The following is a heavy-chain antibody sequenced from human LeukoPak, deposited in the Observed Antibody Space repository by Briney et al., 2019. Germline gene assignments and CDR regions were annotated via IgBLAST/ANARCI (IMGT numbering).Heavy chain of an antibody. V-gene: IGHV4-34*01. J-gene: IGHJ4*02. CDR3: ARVSGIMISLGGVISYFDY. CDR2: INHSGGT. D-gene: IGHD3-16*02. CDR1: GGSFNDSY. Sequence: SETLSLTCTLYGGSFNDSYWTWIRQPPGEGLEWIGEINHSGGTDYNPALRSRVTISVDPSKNQLSLQLRSMTAADTGVYYCARVSGIMISLGGVISYFDYWGQGTLVTVSS.